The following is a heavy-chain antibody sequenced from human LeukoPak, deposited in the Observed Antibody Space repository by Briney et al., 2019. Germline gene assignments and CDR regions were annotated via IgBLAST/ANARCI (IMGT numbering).Heavy chain of an antibody. CDR2: INTNNGDS. V-gene: IGHV1-2*02. CDR3: ATLTGIHRDFDY. Sequence: ASVKVSCKASGYSFTGYRIHWVRQGPGQGLEWMGCINTNNGDSIYAKKFKGRVTMTRDMSITTAYMEVASLRSDDTAVYYCATLTGIHRDFDYWGQGTLVTVSS. J-gene: IGHJ4*02. CDR1: GYSFTGYR. D-gene: IGHD3-9*01.